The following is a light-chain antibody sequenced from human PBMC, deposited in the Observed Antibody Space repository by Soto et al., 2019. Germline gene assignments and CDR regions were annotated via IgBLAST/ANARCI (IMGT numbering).Light chain of an antibody. V-gene: IGKV3-15*01. CDR2: SIS. CDR3: QQYYQWPPYT. Sequence: EIVMTQSPATLSVSPGEGVTLSCRASQSVGNRLAWYQQRPGQAPRLLIYSISTRASAVPGRFSGSGSGAEFTLTISSLQSEDFGVYYCQQYYQWPPYTFGQGTKLEI. CDR1: QSVGNR. J-gene: IGKJ2*01.